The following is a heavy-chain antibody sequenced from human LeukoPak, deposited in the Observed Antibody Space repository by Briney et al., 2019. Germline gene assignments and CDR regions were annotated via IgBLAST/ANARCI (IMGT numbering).Heavy chain of an antibody. CDR1: GGSISSYY. V-gene: IGHV4-59*01. J-gene: IGHJ6*03. D-gene: IGHD3-22*01. Sequence: SETLSLTCTVSGGSISSYYWSWIRQPPGKGLEWIGYIYYSGSTNYNPSLKSRVTISVDTSKNQFSLKLSSVTAADTAVYYCARLYYYDEDVWGXGTTVTISS. CDR2: IYYSGST. CDR3: ARLYYYDEDV.